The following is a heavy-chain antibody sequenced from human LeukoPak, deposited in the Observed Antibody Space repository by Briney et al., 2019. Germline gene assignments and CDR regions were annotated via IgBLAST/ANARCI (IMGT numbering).Heavy chain of an antibody. CDR3: AKDQTRGTMIVVVITGFDY. CDR2: MSYDGSNK. V-gene: IGHV3-30*04. D-gene: IGHD3-22*01. J-gene: IGHJ4*02. Sequence: GRSLKLSCAASGFTFSSYAFHWVRQAPGKGLEWVAVMSYDGSNKYYADSVKGRFTMSRDNSKKTLYLQMNSLRAEDTAVYYCAKDQTRGTMIVVVITGFDYWGQGTLVTVSS. CDR1: GFTFSSYA.